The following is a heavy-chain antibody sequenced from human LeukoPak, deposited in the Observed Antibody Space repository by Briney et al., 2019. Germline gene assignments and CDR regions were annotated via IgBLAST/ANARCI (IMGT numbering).Heavy chain of an antibody. D-gene: IGHD4-17*01. V-gene: IGHV3-21*01. CDR3: ARDFHGDHDS. Sequence: GGSLRLSCAASGFTFSSYSMNWVRQAPGKGLEWVSSISSSSSYIYYADSVKGRMTISRDNAKNTLYLQMHSLRAEDTAVYYCARDFHGDHDSWGQGTLVTVSS. J-gene: IGHJ4*02. CDR1: GFTFSSYS. CDR2: ISSSSSYI.